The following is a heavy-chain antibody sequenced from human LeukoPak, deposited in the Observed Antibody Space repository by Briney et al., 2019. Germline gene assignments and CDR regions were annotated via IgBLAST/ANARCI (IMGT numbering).Heavy chain of an antibody. V-gene: IGHV1-2*02. CDR3: ARYPPDCTTTTCRPGDWFDP. CDR1: VYTFTGYY. J-gene: IGHJ5*02. Sequence: ASVKVSCKASVYTFTGYYMQWVRQAPGQGLEWMGWINPNSGGTNYARRFQGRVIMTRDTSISTAYMELSNLRSDDTAVYYCARYPPDCTTTTCRPGDWFDPWGQGTLVTVSS. D-gene: IGHD2/OR15-2a*01. CDR2: INPNSGGT.